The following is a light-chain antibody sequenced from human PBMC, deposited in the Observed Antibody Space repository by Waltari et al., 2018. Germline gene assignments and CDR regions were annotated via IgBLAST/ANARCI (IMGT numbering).Light chain of an antibody. J-gene: IGKJ1*01. CDR3: QQYYSAPLT. Sequence: DIVMTQSPDSLAVSLGERATINCKSSQNVLYSSTNQTYLAWYQKRPGQPPNLLIYWASHRYSGVPARSIGSVSGTDFTLTISSLQAEDVALYYCQQYYSAPLTFGQGTKVEIK. CDR2: WAS. V-gene: IGKV4-1*01. CDR1: QNVLYSSTNQTY.